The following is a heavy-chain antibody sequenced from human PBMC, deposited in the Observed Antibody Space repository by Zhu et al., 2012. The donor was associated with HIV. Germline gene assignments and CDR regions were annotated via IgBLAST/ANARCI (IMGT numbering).Heavy chain of an antibody. Sequence: EVQLVESGGGLVKPGGSLRLSCAASGFTFSNAWMSWVRQAPGKGLEWVGRIKSKTDGGTTDYAAPVKGRFTVSRDDSKNXLYLQMNSLKTEDAAVYYCTTDPSRLGXSGWYGHYYYGMDVWDQGP. CDR1: GFTFSNAW. J-gene: IGHJ6*02. CDR3: TTDPSRLGXSGWYGHYYYGMDV. V-gene: IGHV3-15*01. D-gene: IGHD6-19*01. CDR2: IKSKTDGGTT.